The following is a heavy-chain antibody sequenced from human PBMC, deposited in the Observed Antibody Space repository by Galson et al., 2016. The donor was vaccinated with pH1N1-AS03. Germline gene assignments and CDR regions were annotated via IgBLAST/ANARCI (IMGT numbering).Heavy chain of an antibody. D-gene: IGHD6-6*01. J-gene: IGHJ4*02. CDR1: GYTFTGYN. CDR3: ATDGPRGSLSS. Sequence: VKVSCKVSGYTFTGYNMHWVQQAPGKGLEWMGLVDPDTSKTKYAEKFQGRVTITADTSRDTAYMDLSGLRSADTAIYYCATDGPRGSLSSWGQGTLVTVSS. CDR2: VDPDTSKT. V-gene: IGHV1-69-2*01.